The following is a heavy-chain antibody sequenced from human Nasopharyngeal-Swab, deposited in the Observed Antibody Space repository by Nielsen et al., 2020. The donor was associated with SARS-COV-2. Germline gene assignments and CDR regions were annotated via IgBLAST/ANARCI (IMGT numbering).Heavy chain of an antibody. V-gene: IGHV3-33*01. D-gene: IGHD1-26*01. CDR1: GFTFSSYG. CDR2: IWYDGSNK. J-gene: IGHJ4*02. CDR3: AREGIVGATNGLDY. Sequence: GGFLRLSCAASGFTFSSYGMHWVRQAPGKGLEWVAVIWYDGSNKYYADSVKGRFTISRDNSKKTLYLQMNSLRAEDTAVYYCAREGIVGATNGLDYWGQGTLVTVSS.